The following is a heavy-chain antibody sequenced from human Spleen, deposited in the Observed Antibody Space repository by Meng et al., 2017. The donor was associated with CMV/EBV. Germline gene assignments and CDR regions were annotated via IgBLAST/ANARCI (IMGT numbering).Heavy chain of an antibody. CDR1: GTSFNGYY. V-gene: IGHV4-34*01. D-gene: IGHD2-2*01. J-gene: IGHJ5*02. CDR3: ARGVVVPEVIMEGDNWFDP. CDR2: IYESGGV. Sequence: GSLRLSCAVDGTSFNGYYWSWIRQPPGKGLQWLGEIYESGGVNYNPSLRSRITISVDASKNQFSLKVTSVTAADTAVYYCARGVVVPEVIMEGDNWFDPWGQGTLVTVSS.